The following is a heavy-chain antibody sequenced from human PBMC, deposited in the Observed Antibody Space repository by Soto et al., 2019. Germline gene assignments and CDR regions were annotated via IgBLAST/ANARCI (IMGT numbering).Heavy chain of an antibody. CDR2: IYWDDDK. D-gene: IGHD7-27*01. CDR1: GFSLSTSGVG. Sequence: QITLKESGPTLVKPTQTLTLTCTFSGFSLSTSGVGVGWIRQPPGKALEWLALIYWDDDKRYSPSLNRRLTTTKDTSKNQVVLTMTNMDPLDTPTYSCAHTLPPWGGMDVWGQGTTVTVSS. CDR3: AHTLPPWGGMDV. V-gene: IGHV2-5*02. J-gene: IGHJ6*02.